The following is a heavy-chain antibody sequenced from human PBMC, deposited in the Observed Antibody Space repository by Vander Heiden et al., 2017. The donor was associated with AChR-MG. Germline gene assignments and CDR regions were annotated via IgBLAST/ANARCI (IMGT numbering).Heavy chain of an antibody. CDR3: AKGSSGFYYESSAMDV. J-gene: IGHJ6*02. CDR2: ISESGSDT. V-gene: IGHV3-23*01. CDR1: RVLFNKYV. Sequence: DVQLMESGGGLVQPGGSLRLACTASRVLFNKYVMSLVRQAQGKGLEWVSSISESGSDTYDADSVKGRFTISRDNSKNTLYLEMNSLRAEDTAVYYCAKGSSGFYYESSAMDVWGHGTTVTVS. D-gene: IGHD3-22*01.